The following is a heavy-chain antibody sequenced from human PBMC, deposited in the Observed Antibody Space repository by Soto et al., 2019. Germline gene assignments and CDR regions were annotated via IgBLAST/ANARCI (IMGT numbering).Heavy chain of an antibody. CDR1: GYAFTTYS. CDR3: ARGRDGYNLDY. J-gene: IGHJ4*02. D-gene: IGHD5-12*01. V-gene: IGHV1-46*01. CDR2: INPRGGGT. Sequence: QVQLVQSGAEMKRPGASVMLSCEASGYAFTTYSIHWVRQAPGQGLEWMALINPRGGGTRNAEKFQGRVTMTRDTSTSTVYMELSSLKSDDTAVYYCARGRDGYNLDYWGQGTQVAVSS.